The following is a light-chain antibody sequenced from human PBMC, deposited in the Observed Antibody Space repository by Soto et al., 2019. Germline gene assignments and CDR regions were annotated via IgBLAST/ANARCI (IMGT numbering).Light chain of an antibody. CDR2: DAS. CDR3: QQYSSYSGT. J-gene: IGKJ1*01. CDR1: QSISTW. V-gene: IGKV1-5*01. Sequence: DIQMIQSPSTLSASVGDRVTITCRASQSISTWLAWYHQKPGKAPKLLIYDASSLESGVPSRFSGSGSGTEFTLTISSLQPDDFATYYCQQYSSYSGTFGHGTQVDIK.